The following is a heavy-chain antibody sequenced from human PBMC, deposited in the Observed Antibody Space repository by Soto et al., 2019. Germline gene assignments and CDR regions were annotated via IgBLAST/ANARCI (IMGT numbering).Heavy chain of an antibody. CDR2: IVVGTNNT. CDR1: GLSFSSSA. V-gene: IGHV1-58*02. J-gene: IGHJ4*02. CDR3: AADLRYCSRDSCDDY. Sequence: SVKVSCKTSGLSFSSSAMQWVRQAPGQRLEWIGWIVVGTNNTHYAQNLQERVTITRDMSTSSVYMELSSLRPEDTAVYYCAADLRYCSRDSCDDYWGQGILVTVSS. D-gene: IGHD2-15*01.